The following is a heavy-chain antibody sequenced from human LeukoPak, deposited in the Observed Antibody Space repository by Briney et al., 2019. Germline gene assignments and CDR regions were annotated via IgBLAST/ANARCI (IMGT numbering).Heavy chain of an antibody. CDR3: ARRGSGYYDSREAFNM. Sequence: ASVKVSCKASGYTFTSYYMHWVRQAPGQGLEWMGRINPNSGGTNYAQKFQGRVTMTRDTSITTAYMELSSLTSDDTAVYYCARRGSGYYDSREAFNMWGQGTMVTVSS. V-gene: IGHV1-2*06. D-gene: IGHD3-22*01. J-gene: IGHJ3*02. CDR1: GYTFTSYY. CDR2: INPNSGGT.